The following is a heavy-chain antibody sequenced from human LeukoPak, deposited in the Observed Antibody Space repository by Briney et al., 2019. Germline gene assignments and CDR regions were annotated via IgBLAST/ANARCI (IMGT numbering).Heavy chain of an antibody. D-gene: IGHD2-2*01. CDR2: INHSGST. CDR1: GGSLSGYY. V-gene: IGHV4-34*01. Sequence: SETLSLTCAVYGGSLSGYYWSWIRQPPGKGLEWIGEINHSGSTNYNPSLKSRVTISVDTSKNQFSLKLSSVTAADTAVYYCARVLGQYCSSTSCHLDYWGQGTLVTVSS. J-gene: IGHJ4*02. CDR3: ARVLGQYCSSTSCHLDY.